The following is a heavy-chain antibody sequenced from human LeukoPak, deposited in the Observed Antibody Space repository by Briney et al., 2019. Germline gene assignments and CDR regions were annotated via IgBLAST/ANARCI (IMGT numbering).Heavy chain of an antibody. CDR2: ISGSGGST. J-gene: IGHJ4*02. CDR3: AKDVGWFGELSLY. Sequence: AGSLRLSCAASGFTFSSYAMSWVRQAPGKGLEWVSAISGSGGSTYYADSVKGRFTISRDNSKNTLYLQMNSLRAEDTAVYYCAKDVGWFGELSLYWGQGTLVTVSS. V-gene: IGHV3-23*01. D-gene: IGHD3-10*01. CDR1: GFTFSSYA.